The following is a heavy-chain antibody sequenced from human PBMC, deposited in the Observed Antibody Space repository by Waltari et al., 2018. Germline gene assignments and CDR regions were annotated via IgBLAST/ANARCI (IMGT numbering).Heavy chain of an antibody. Sequence: QVQLQQSGPGLVKPSQLLSLTGAISWASVSSNSPAWNWNRRSPSRGLEWLGRTYYRSKWYNDYAVSVKSRITINPDTSKNQFSLQLNSVTPEDTAVYYCAREPGIAVAAPFDYWGQGTLVTVSS. D-gene: IGHD6-19*01. CDR1: WASVSSNSPA. CDR2: TYYRSKWYN. V-gene: IGHV6-1*01. CDR3: AREPGIAVAAPFDY. J-gene: IGHJ4*02.